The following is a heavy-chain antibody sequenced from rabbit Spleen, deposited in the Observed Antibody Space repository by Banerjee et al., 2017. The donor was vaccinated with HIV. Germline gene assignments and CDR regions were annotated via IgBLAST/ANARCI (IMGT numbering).Heavy chain of an antibody. V-gene: IGHV1S45*01. D-gene: IGHD2-1*01. CDR2: IRGGSSDWI. Sequence: QEQLVESGGGLVQPEGSLTLTCTASGLSFSISYWICWVRQAPGKGLEWIACIRGGSSDWIGYASWAKGRFTISKTSSTTVTLQMTSLTAADTATYFCARDSADDYGDLNLWGPGTLVTVS. J-gene: IGHJ4*01. CDR3: ARDSADDYGDLNL. CDR1: GLSFSISYW.